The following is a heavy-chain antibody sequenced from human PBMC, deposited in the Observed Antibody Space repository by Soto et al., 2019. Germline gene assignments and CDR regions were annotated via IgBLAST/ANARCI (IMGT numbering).Heavy chain of an antibody. CDR2: IKNKDNNYAT. D-gene: IGHD1-1*01. CDR3: ARVGLIGVTGNVRALDY. V-gene: IGHV3-72*01. CDR1: GFTFSGHY. J-gene: IGHJ4*02. Sequence: EVQLVESGGDLVQPGGSLRLSCVASGFTFSGHYMDWVRQAPGRGLEWVGRIKNKDNNYATEYAASVRGRFTVSRDDSKNSLYLQMNSLKTEDTAVYYCARVGLIGVTGNVRALDYWGQGTLVTVSS.